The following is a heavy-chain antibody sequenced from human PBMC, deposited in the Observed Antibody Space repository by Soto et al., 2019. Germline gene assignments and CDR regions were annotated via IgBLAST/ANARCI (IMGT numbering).Heavy chain of an antibody. CDR1: GCTFSSYW. D-gene: IGHD3-10*01. CDR3: ARDRTPSGSYSALDHYYYYGMDV. Sequence: GESLRVSCAASGCTFSSYWMSWVRQAPGKRLEWLANIKQDGSEKYYVDSVKGRFTISRDNAKNSLYLQMNSLRAEDTAVYYCARDRTPSGSYSALDHYYYYGMDVWGLGTTVTVSS. J-gene: IGHJ6*02. CDR2: IKQDGSEK. V-gene: IGHV3-7*04.